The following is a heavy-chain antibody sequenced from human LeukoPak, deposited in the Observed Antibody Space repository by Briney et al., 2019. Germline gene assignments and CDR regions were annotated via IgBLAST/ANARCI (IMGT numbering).Heavy chain of an antibody. J-gene: IGHJ4*02. CDR3: ATDPNSSSWFQTGGDY. CDR1: GYTLTELS. V-gene: IGHV1-24*01. Sequence: ASVKVSCKVSGYTLTELSMHWVRQAPGKGLEWMGGFDPEDGETIYAQKFQGRVTMTEDTSTDTAYMELSSLRSEDTAVYYCATDPNSSSWFQTGGDYWGQGTLVTVSS. D-gene: IGHD6-13*01. CDR2: FDPEDGET.